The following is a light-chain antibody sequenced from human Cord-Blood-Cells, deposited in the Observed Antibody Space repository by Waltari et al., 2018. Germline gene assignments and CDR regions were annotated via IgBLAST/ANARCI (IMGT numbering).Light chain of an antibody. V-gene: IGKV3-20*01. CDR2: GAS. Sequence: EIVLTQSPGTLSLSPGERATLSCRASQSVSSSDLAWYQQKPGQAPRLLIYGASSRATGIPDRFSCSGSGTDFALTSSRLEPEDFAVYYCQQYGSSPRTFGQGTKVEIK. CDR3: QQYGSSPRT. CDR1: QSVSSSD. J-gene: IGKJ1*01.